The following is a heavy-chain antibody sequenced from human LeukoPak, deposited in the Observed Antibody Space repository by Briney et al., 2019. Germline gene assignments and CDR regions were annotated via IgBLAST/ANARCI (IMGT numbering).Heavy chain of an antibody. V-gene: IGHV3-23*01. Sequence: EGSLRLSCAASRFRFSSYAMSWVRQAPRAALEWPSAISGSGGSTEYAAPVKSRFTISRDNSKNTLYLQMCSLRAEDTAVYYCAKSVWLAELYYFNYWGKETLVTVSS. CDR3: AKSVWLAELYYFNY. CDR1: RFRFSSYA. D-gene: IGHD3-10*01. CDR2: ISGSGGST. J-gene: IGHJ4*02.